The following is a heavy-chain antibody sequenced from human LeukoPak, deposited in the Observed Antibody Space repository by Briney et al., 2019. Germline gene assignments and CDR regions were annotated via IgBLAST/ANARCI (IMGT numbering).Heavy chain of an antibody. CDR2: ISSSSSYI. V-gene: IGHV3-21*01. D-gene: IGHD6-6*01. J-gene: IGHJ4*02. Sequence: GGSLRLSCAASGFTFSSYSMNWVRQAPGKGLEWVSSISSSSSYIYYADSVKGRFTISRDNSKNTLYLQMNSLRAEDTAVYYCAKDSSYSSSLDYWGQGTLVTVSS. CDR3: AKDSSYSSSLDY. CDR1: GFTFSSYS.